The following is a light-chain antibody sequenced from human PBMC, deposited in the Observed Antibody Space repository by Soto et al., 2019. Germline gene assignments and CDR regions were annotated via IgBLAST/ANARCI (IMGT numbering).Light chain of an antibody. CDR1: QSVRSNY. V-gene: IGKV3-20*01. J-gene: IGKJ5*01. Sequence: EIVLTQSPGTLSLSPGERATLSCRASQSVRSNYLAWYQQKPGQSTRLLISGASARATGIPGRFSGSGSGTDFTLTISRLEPEDCAVYYCQQYDNSPTTFGQGTRLDIK. CDR2: GAS. CDR3: QQYDNSPTT.